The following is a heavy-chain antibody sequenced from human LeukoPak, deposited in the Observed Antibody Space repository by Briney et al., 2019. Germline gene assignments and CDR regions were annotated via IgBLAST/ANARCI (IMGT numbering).Heavy chain of an antibody. CDR3: ARLLRATITNVDY. Sequence: GGSLRLSCAASGFTFSEYYMSWIRQAPGKGPEWVSYISSSSSYTNYADSVKGRFTISRDNAKNSLYLQMNSLRAEDTAVYYCARLLRATITNVDYWGQGTLVTVSS. CDR1: GFTFSEYY. CDR2: ISSSSSYT. D-gene: IGHD5-12*01. V-gene: IGHV3-11*03. J-gene: IGHJ4*02.